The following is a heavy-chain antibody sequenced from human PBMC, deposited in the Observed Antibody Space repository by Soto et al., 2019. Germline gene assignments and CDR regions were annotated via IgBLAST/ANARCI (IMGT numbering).Heavy chain of an antibody. V-gene: IGHV3-30*18. J-gene: IGHJ4*02. CDR1: GFTFSSYG. CDR2: ISYYGSNK. CDR3: AKDDYDSSGYDWASGRYYFDY. D-gene: IGHD3-22*01. Sequence: QVQLVESGGGVVQPGRSLRLSCAASGFTFSSYGMHWVRQAPGKGLEWVAVISYYGSNKYYADSVKGRFTISRDNSKNTRYLHMHSLSGEDRAVYSCAKDDYDSSGYDWASGRYYFDYWGQGTLVTVSS.